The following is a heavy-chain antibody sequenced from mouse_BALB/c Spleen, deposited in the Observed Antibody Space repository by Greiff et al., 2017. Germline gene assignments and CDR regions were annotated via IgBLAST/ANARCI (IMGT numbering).Heavy chain of an antibody. D-gene: IGHD2-10*02. J-gene: IGHJ1*01. CDR3: SREEYGNCGYFDV. CDR1: GYTFTSYW. CDR2: IYPGNSDT. V-gene: IGHV1-5*01. Sequence: VQLQQSGTVLARPGASVKMSCKASGYTFTSYWMHWVKQRPGQGLEWIGAIYPGNSDTSYNQKFKGKAKLTAVTSTSTAYMELSSLTNEDSAVYYYSREEYGNCGYFDVWGAGTTVTVSS.